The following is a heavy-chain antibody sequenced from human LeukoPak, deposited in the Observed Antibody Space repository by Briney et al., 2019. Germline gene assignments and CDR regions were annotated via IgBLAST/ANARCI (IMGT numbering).Heavy chain of an antibody. Sequence: GGSLRLSCAASGFTFSSYSMNWVRQAPGKGLEWVSSISSSSSYIYYADSVKGRFTISRDNAKNSLYLQMNSLRAEDTAVYYCAKTMIWSGYYNFDYWGQGTLVTVSS. CDR3: AKTMIWSGYYNFDY. CDR2: ISSSSSYI. J-gene: IGHJ4*02. V-gene: IGHV3-21*01. D-gene: IGHD3-3*01. CDR1: GFTFSSYS.